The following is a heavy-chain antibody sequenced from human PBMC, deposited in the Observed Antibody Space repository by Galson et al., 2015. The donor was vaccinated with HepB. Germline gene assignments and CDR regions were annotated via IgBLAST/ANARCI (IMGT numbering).Heavy chain of an antibody. CDR3: AKRGILGSYYFEY. J-gene: IGHJ4*02. Sequence: SLRLSCAASGFTFSTYGMSWVRQAPGKGLEWVSSINGDGIGAYYADSVRGRFTISRDNSMNTLYLQMNSLRAEDTAVYYCAKRGILGSYYFEYWGQGTLVTVPS. CDR1: GFTFSTYG. CDR2: INGDGIGA. V-gene: IGHV3-23*01. D-gene: IGHD6-13*01.